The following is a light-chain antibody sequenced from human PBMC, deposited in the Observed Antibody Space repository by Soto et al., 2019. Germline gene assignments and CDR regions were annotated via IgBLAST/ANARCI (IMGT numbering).Light chain of an antibody. CDR1: SSDVGDYNY. Sequence: QSALTQPRSVSGSPGQSVTISCTGTSSDVGDYNYVSWYQQHPGKAPKLMISDVTKRPSGVPDRFSGSKSGNTASLTISGLQAEDEADYYCCSYAGSYTGVFGGGTKVTVL. J-gene: IGLJ3*02. CDR2: DVT. CDR3: CSYAGSYTGV. V-gene: IGLV2-11*01.